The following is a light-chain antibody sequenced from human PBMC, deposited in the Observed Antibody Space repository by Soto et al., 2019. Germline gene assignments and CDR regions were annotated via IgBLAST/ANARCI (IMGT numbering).Light chain of an antibody. CDR2: DAT. Sequence: DIQMTQSPSSLSASVGDMVTITCRASQNIRSYLNWYQHKPGKAPNLLIHDATTLQTGVPSRFSGSGSGTDFTLTISRLQPEDFATYYCQQSFVTPRTFGQGTKVDIK. CDR3: QQSFVTPRT. V-gene: IGKV1-39*01. J-gene: IGKJ1*01. CDR1: QNIRSY.